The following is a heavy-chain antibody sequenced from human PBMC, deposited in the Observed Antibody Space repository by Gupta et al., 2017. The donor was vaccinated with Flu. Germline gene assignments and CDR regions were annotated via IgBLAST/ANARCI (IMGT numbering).Heavy chain of an antibody. Sequence: TFAIRGISWVRLAPGRGLEWMGWISTYNPEPHYPQNFRDRLTLTTDTSTDTAYLELRSLTSADTAVYYCARDLIYCSGTTCSAFDFWGQGTQVTVSS. J-gene: IGHJ4*02. V-gene: IGHV1-18*01. CDR2: ISTYNPEP. D-gene: IGHD2-2*01. CDR1: TFAIRG. CDR3: ARDLIYCSGTTCSAFDF.